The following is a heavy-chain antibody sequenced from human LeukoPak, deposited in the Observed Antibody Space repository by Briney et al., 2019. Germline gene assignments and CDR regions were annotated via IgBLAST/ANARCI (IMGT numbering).Heavy chain of an antibody. D-gene: IGHD3-22*01. Sequence: PGGSLRLSCAASGFTVSSNYMSWVRQAPGKGLEWVSVIYSGGSTYYADSVKGRLTISRDNSKNTLYLQMNSLRAEDTAVYYCARAFYDSSGYYYFYWGQGTLVTVSS. CDR3: ARAFYDSSGYYYFY. CDR2: IYSGGST. V-gene: IGHV3-53*01. CDR1: GFTVSSNY. J-gene: IGHJ4*02.